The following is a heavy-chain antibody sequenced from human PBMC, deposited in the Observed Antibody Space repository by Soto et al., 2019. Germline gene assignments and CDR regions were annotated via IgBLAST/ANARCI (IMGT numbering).Heavy chain of an antibody. Sequence: VSGPTLVNPTQTLTLTCTFSGFSLSSVGESVGWFRQPPGKALEWLAVIYWDDDTRYSPSLNNRLTITKDTSKNQVVLTVTQMDPVDTATYYCSHRHPGVDHYYDSWGQGTLVTVSS. D-gene: IGHD5-12*01. CDR2: IYWDDDT. CDR1: GFSLSSVGES. J-gene: IGHJ4*02. V-gene: IGHV2-5*02. CDR3: SHRHPGVDHYYDS.